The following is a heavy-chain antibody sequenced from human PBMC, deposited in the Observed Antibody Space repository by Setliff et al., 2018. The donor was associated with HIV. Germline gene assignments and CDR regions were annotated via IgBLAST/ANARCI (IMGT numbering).Heavy chain of an antibody. Sequence: SETLSLTCAVSGYSISSGYSWGWVRQPPGKGLEWIGNAYHSGRAFYNPPLESRVTMPIDSSKNLFSLRLDSVTAADSAFYFCAHSLLGAPMIDYWGQGMLVTVSS. CDR2: AYHSGRA. V-gene: IGHV4-38-2*01. CDR3: AHSLLGAPMIDY. CDR1: GYSISSGYS. D-gene: IGHD3-16*01. J-gene: IGHJ4*02.